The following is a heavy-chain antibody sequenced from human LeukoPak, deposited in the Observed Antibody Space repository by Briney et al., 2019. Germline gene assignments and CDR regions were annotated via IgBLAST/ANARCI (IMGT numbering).Heavy chain of an antibody. CDR3: ARRGADYGAPGSALNYFDY. CDR1: GFTFSSSW. D-gene: IGHD4-17*01. V-gene: IGHV3-7*01. J-gene: IGHJ4*02. CDR2: IKQDGSEK. Sequence: GGSLRLSCAASGFTFSSSWMSWVRQAPGKGLDWVANIKQDGSEKYYVDSVKGRFTISRDNAKNSLYLQMNSLRAEDTAVYYCARRGADYGAPGSALNYFDYWGQGTLVTVSS.